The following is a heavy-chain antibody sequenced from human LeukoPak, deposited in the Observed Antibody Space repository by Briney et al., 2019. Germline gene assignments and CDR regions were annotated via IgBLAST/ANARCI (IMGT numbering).Heavy chain of an antibody. D-gene: IGHD2-15*01. V-gene: IGHV3-48*03. CDR1: AFTLSSYE. CDR2: ISSSGSTI. CDR3: ARDVRYCSGGSCYSGDY. Sequence: GGSLRLSCAASAFTLSSYEMNWVRQAPGKGLEWVSYISSSGSTIYYADSVKGRFTISRDNAKNSLYPQMNSLRVEDTAVYYCARDVRYCSGGSCYSGDYWGQGTLVTVSS. J-gene: IGHJ4*02.